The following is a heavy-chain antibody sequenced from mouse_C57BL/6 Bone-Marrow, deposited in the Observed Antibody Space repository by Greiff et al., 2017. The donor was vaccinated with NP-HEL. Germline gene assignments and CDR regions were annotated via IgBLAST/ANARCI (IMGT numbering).Heavy chain of an antibody. CDR3: GTVDYAMDY. D-gene: IGHD1-1*01. V-gene: IGHV1-82*01. J-gene: IGHJ4*01. CDR2: IYPGDGDT. Sequence: VQLQQSGPELVKPGASVKISCKASGYAFSSSWMNWVKQRPGKGLEWIGRIYPGDGDTNYNGKFKGKATLTADNTSSTAYMQLSSLTSEDSAVYFCGTVDYAMDYWGQGTSVTVSS. CDR1: GYAFSSSW.